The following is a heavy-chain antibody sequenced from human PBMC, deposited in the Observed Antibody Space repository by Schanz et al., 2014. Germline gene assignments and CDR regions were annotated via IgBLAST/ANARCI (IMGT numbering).Heavy chain of an antibody. Sequence: QVQLVQSEAEVKKPGASVKVSCTASGYTFTSYDINWVRQAPGQGLEWLGWMNPNSGNPGFAQKFRGRVTMTRNTSMSTAYIELHILTSEDTAVYYCARGRTFDYWGQGTLVTVSS. CDR3: ARGRTFDY. J-gene: IGHJ4*02. V-gene: IGHV1-8*01. CDR2: MNPNSGNP. CDR1: GYTFTSYD.